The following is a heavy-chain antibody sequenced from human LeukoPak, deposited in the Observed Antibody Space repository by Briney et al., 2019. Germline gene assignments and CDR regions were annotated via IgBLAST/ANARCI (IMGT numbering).Heavy chain of an antibody. J-gene: IGHJ4*02. D-gene: IGHD2-2*01. CDR1: GFTLSSYW. CDR2: ISGSGDST. V-gene: IGHV3-23*01. Sequence: GGSLRLSCEASGFTLSSYWMNWVRQAPGKGLEWVSAISGSGDSTYYADSVKGRFTISRDNSRNTLYLQMNSLRAGDTAVYYCAKSFRSTSLDYWGQGTLVTVSS. CDR3: AKSFRSTSLDY.